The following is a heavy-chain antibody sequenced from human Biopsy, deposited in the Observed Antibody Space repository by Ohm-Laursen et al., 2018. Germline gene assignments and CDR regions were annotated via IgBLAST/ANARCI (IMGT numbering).Heavy chain of an antibody. CDR1: GGSISSETNY. CDR2: IFYGGIT. Sequence: SQTLSLTCTVSGGSISSETNYWGWIRQPPGKGLAWIGSIFYGGITYYNPSLKSRVTISVDTSKNQFSMNLSSVTGADTAVYYCARHPTGFWFDPWGQGTLVIVSS. J-gene: IGHJ5*02. V-gene: IGHV4-39*01. CDR3: ARHPTGFWFDP.